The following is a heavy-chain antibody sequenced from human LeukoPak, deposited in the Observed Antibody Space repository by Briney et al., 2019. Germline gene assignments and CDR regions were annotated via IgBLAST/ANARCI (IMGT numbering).Heavy chain of an antibody. V-gene: IGHV4-4*07. J-gene: IGHJ4*02. CDR3: ARGGGSYYDFDY. D-gene: IGHD1-26*01. CDR2: IYTSGSI. Sequence: SETLSLTCTVSGGSISSYYWSWIRQPAGKGLDWIGRIYTSGSINYNPSLKSRVTMSVDTSKNQFSLKLSSVTAADTAVYYCARGGGSYYDFDYWGQGTLVTVSS. CDR1: GGSISSYY.